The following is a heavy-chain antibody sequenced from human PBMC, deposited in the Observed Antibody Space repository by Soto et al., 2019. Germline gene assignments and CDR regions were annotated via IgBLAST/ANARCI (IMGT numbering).Heavy chain of an antibody. J-gene: IGHJ4*02. D-gene: IGHD3-10*01. V-gene: IGHV3-30*18. Sequence: QVQLVESGGGVVQPGRSLRLSCAASGFTFSSYGMHWVRQAPGKGLEWVAVISYDGSNKYYADSVKGRFTISRDNSKNTLYLQMNSLRAEDTAVYYCAKDQWGVPFLDYWGQGTLVTVSS. CDR2: ISYDGSNK. CDR1: GFTFSSYG. CDR3: AKDQWGVPFLDY.